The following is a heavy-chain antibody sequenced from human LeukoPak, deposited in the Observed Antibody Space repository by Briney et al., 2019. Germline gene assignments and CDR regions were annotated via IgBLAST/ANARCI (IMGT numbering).Heavy chain of an antibody. V-gene: IGHV3-74*01. Sequence: GGSLRLSCAASGFTFSSYWMHWVRQAPGKGLVWVSRINSDGSSTSYADSVKGRFTIYRDNAKNTLYLQMNSLRAEDTAVYYCARGPSIMITFGGVIAAELDYWGQGTLVTVSS. CDR2: INSDGSST. CDR3: ARGPSIMITFGGVIAAELDY. D-gene: IGHD3-16*02. J-gene: IGHJ4*02. CDR1: GFTFSSYW.